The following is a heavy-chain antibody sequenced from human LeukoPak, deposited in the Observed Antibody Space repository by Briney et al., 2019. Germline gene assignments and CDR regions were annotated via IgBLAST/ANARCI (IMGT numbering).Heavy chain of an antibody. Sequence: GGSLRLSCAASGFTFSSYAMSWVRQAPGKGLEWVSAISGSGGSTYYADSVKGRFTISRDNSKNTLYLQMNSLRAEDTAVYYCAKDGNSYDFWSGYYTASYYFDYRGQGTLVTVSS. V-gene: IGHV3-23*01. J-gene: IGHJ4*02. CDR1: GFTFSSYA. CDR3: AKDGNSYDFWSGYYTASYYFDY. D-gene: IGHD3-3*01. CDR2: ISGSGGST.